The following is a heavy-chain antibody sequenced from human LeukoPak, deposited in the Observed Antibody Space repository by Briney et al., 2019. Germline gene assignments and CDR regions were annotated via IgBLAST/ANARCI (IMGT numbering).Heavy chain of an antibody. Sequence: GGSLRLSCAASGFTFDTYNFNWVRQAPGKGLEWVASIRSYSSYIHYADSVKGRFTISRDNSKNTLYLQMNSLRAEDTAVYYCARGARYSSSWYSLNYWGQGTLVTVSS. CDR1: GFTFDTYN. CDR3: ARGARYSSSWYSLNY. CDR2: IRSYSSYI. D-gene: IGHD6-13*01. V-gene: IGHV3-21*01. J-gene: IGHJ4*02.